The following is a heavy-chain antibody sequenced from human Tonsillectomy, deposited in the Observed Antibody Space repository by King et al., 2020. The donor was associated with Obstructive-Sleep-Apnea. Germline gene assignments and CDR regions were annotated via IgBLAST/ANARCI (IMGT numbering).Heavy chain of an antibody. V-gene: IGHV4-31*03. CDR3: ARDRPPGPFDY. CDR1: GGAIKSGDYY. Sequence: VQLQESGPVLVKPSQTLSLTCTVSGGAIKSGDYYWTWIRQHPGKGLEWIGYVHHSGKTYYNPSLKSRITISVDTSENQFSLRLTSLTAADTAVYFCARDRPPGPFDYWGRGTLVTVSS. CDR2: VHHSGKT. J-gene: IGHJ4*02.